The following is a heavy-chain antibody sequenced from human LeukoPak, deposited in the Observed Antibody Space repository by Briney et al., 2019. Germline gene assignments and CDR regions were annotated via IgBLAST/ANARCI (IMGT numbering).Heavy chain of an antibody. Sequence: GASVKVSCKASGYTFTGYYMHWVRQAPGQGLEWMGRINPNSGGTNYAQQFQDRVTMTRDTSISTAYMELSRLRSDDTAVYYCARVRTHGGNGDYWGQGTLVTVSS. CDR2: INPNSGGT. D-gene: IGHD4-23*01. CDR1: GYTFTGYY. CDR3: ARVRTHGGNGDY. J-gene: IGHJ4*02. V-gene: IGHV1-2*06.